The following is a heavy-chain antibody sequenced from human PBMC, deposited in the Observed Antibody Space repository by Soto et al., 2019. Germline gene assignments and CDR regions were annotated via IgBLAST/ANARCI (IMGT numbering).Heavy chain of an antibody. J-gene: IGHJ4*02. D-gene: IGHD3-9*01. V-gene: IGHV4-34*01. CDR2: INHSGST. Sequence: LSLTCAVYGGSFSGYYWSWIRQPPGKGLEWIGEINHSGSTNYNPSLKSRVTISVDTSKNQFSLKLSSVTAADTAVYYCARTGHYDILTGYLDWGQGTLVTVSS. CDR3: ARTGHYDILTGYLD. CDR1: GGSFSGYY.